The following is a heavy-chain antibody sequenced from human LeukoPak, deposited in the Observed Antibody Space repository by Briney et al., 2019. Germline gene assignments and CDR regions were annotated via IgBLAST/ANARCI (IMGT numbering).Heavy chain of an antibody. Sequence: GGSLRLSCAASGFTFSSYWMSWVRQAPRKGLEWVASIKQDGSEKYYVDSVKGRFTISRDNAKNSLYLQMNSLRAEDTAVYYCAREAAGGRIDYWGQGTLVTVSS. CDR2: IKQDGSEK. D-gene: IGHD6-13*01. J-gene: IGHJ4*02. CDR3: AREAAGGRIDY. CDR1: GFTFSSYW. V-gene: IGHV3-7*01.